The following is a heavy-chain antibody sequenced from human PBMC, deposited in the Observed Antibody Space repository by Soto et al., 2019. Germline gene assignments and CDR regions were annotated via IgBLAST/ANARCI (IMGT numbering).Heavy chain of an antibody. D-gene: IGHD3-10*01. CDR3: ARDNIDNYYGSGPYYYYYGMDV. J-gene: IGHJ6*02. Sequence: SETLSLTCTVSGGSISSGDYYWIWIRQPPGKGLEWIGYIYYSGSTYYNPSLKSRVTISVDTSKNQFSLKLSSVTAADTAVYYCARDNIDNYYGSGPYYYYYGMDVWGQGTTVTVSS. V-gene: IGHV4-30-4*01. CDR2: IYYSGST. CDR1: GGSISSGDYY.